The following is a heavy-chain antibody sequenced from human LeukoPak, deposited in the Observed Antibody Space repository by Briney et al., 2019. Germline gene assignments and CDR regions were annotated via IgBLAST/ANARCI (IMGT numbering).Heavy chain of an antibody. CDR2: INPNSGGT. CDR3: ARDSSGYSYGSPFDY. Sequence: ASVKVSCKASGYTFTGYYMHWVRQAPGQGLEWMGWINPNSGGTNYAQKFQGRVTMTRDTSISIAYMELSRLRSDDTAVYYCARDSSGYSYGSPFDYWGQGTLVTVSS. CDR1: GYTFTGYY. V-gene: IGHV1-2*02. J-gene: IGHJ4*02. D-gene: IGHD5-18*01.